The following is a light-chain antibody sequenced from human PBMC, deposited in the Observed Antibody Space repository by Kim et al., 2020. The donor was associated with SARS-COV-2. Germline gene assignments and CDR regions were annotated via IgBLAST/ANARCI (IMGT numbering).Light chain of an antibody. CDR3: QVWDSSSDPWV. V-gene: IGLV3-21*04. CDR1: NIGSKS. Sequence: SYELTQPPSVSLAPGKTARITCGGNNIGSKSVHWYQQKPGQAPVLVIYYDSDRPSGIPERFSGSNPGNTATLTISRVEAGDEADYYCQVWDSSSDPWVFGGGTQLTVL. CDR2: YDS. J-gene: IGLJ3*02.